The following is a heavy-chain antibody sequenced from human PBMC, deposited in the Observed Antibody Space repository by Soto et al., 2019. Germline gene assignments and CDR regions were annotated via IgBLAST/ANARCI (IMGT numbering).Heavy chain of an antibody. CDR2: INPNSGGT. J-gene: IGHJ6*02. Sequence: QVQLVQSGAEVKKPGASVKVSCKASGYTFTGYYMHWVRQAPGQGLEWMGWINPNSGGTNYAQKFQGRVTMTGDTSLRTAYRGLSRLRSDDTAVYYCARGGGNCGGDCYSVYYYGMDVWGQGTTVTVSS. CDR1: GYTFTGYY. V-gene: IGHV1-2*02. D-gene: IGHD2-21*02. CDR3: ARGGGNCGGDCYSVYYYGMDV.